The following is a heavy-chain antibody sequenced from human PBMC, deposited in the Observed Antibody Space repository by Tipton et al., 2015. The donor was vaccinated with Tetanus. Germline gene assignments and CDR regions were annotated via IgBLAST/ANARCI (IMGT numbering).Heavy chain of an antibody. CDR2: IYYSGST. J-gene: IGHJ4*02. Sequence: TLSLTCTVSGGSISSSSYYWGWIRQPPGKGLEWIGSIYYSGSTYYNPSLKSRVPISVDTSKNQFSLKLSSVTAADTAVYYCARLDTALAYWGYWGQGTLVTVSS. V-gene: IGHV4-39*01. CDR3: ARLDTALAYWGY. D-gene: IGHD5-18*01. CDR1: GGSISSSSYY.